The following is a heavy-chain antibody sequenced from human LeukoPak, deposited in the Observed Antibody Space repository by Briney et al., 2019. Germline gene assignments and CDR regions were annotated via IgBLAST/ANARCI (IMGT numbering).Heavy chain of an antibody. CDR2: TSYDGMNN. V-gene: IGHV3-30*04. CDR1: GFTFNNYA. J-gene: IGHJ3*02. Sequence: GGSLRLSWAASGFTFNNYAMHWVRQAQGKGLEWLASTSYDGMNNYYADSVKGRFTISRDNSKKTLYVQMNSLRAEDTAVYYCARGRLIGLGGGYAFDIWGQGTMVTVSS. CDR3: ARGRLIGLGGGYAFDI. D-gene: IGHD3-16*01.